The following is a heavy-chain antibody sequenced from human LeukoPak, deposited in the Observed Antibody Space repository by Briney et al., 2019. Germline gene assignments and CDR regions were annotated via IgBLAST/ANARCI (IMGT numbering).Heavy chain of an antibody. J-gene: IGHJ4*02. Sequence: SETLSLTCAVYGGSFSGYYWSWIRQPAGKGLEWIGEINHSGSTNYNPSLKSRVTISVDTSKNQFSLKLSSVTAADTAVYYCARGNSKSGSYSVEYWGQGTLVTVSS. V-gene: IGHV4-34*01. CDR2: INHSGST. CDR3: ARGNSKSGSYSVEY. D-gene: IGHD1-26*01. CDR1: GGSFSGYY.